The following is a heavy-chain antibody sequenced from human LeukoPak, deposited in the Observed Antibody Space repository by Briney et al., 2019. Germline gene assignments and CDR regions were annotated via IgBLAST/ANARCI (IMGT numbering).Heavy chain of an antibody. V-gene: IGHV4-34*01. CDR1: GGSFSNSY. Sequence: SETLSLTCGVYGGSFSNSYWNWIRQPPGKELECIEKISHSGSTNYNPSLKSRVTISVDTSKDQFSLKLSSVTAADTAVYYCARRIVVVPADNWFDPWGQGTLVTVSS. J-gene: IGHJ5*02. CDR2: ISHSGST. CDR3: ARRIVVVPADNWFDP. D-gene: IGHD2-2*01.